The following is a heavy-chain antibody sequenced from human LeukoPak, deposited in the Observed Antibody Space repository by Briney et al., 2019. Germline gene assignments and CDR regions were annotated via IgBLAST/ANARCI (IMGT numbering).Heavy chain of an antibody. CDR1: GFTFSSYW. CDR3: AKDTQYSYGGTIDY. CDR2: IYSGGST. V-gene: IGHV3-53*05. Sequence: PGGSLGLSCAASGFTFSSYWMSWVRQAPGKGLEWVSVIYSGGSTYYADSVKGRFTISRDNAKNSLYLQMNSLRAEDTALYYCAKDTQYSYGGTIDYWGQGTLVTVSS. J-gene: IGHJ4*02. D-gene: IGHD5-18*01.